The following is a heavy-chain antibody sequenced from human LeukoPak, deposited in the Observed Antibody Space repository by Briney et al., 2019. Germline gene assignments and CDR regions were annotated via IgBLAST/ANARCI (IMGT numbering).Heavy chain of an antibody. D-gene: IGHD3/OR15-3a*01. V-gene: IGHV3-23*01. CDR1: GFTFSSYG. CDR3: AKDGEMSSDWLLFADHFDY. Sequence: PGGSLRLSCAASGFTFSSYGMSWVRQAPGKGLEWVSAISGSGGSTYYADSVKGRFTISRDNSKNTLYLQMNSLRAGDTAVYYCAKDGEMSSDWLLFADHFDYWGQGTLVTVSS. CDR2: ISGSGGST. J-gene: IGHJ4*02.